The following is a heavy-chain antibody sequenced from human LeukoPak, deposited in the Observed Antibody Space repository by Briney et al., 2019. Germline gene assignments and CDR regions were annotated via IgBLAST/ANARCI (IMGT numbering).Heavy chain of an antibody. CDR2: IKPDGSDK. Sequence: GGSLRLSCAASGFTFSNYWMSWVRQTPGKGLECGANIKPDGSDKYYVDSVKGRFTISRDNAKNSLYLQINSLRADDTAVYYCARLPTTPTFDYWGQGTLVTVSS. J-gene: IGHJ4*02. CDR1: GFTFSNYW. CDR3: ARLPTTPTFDY. V-gene: IGHV3-7*01. D-gene: IGHD1-1*01.